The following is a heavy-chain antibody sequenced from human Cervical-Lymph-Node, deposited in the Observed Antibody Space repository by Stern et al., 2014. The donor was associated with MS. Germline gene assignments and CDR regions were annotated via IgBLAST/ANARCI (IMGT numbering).Heavy chain of an antibody. D-gene: IGHD6-19*01. CDR3: ARLGSSAWYAEY. Sequence: DVQLVESGAEMKKPGESLKISCKGSGYSFTSYWIGCVRQMPGKVLAWMGIIHPGDSDTRPNPSFQGQVTISVDKSISTAYLQWSSLRASDTAMYYCARLGSSAWYAEYWGQGTLVTVSS. V-gene: IGHV5-51*01. CDR1: GYSFTSYW. CDR2: IHPGDSDT. J-gene: IGHJ4*02.